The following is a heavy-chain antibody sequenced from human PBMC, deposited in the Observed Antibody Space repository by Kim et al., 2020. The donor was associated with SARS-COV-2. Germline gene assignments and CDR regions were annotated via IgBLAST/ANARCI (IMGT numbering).Heavy chain of an antibody. Sequence: SETLSLTCTVSGGSISSYYWSWIRQPPGKGLEWIGYIYYSGSTNYNPSLKSRVTISVDTSKNQFSLKLSSVTAADTAVYYCARQTGYGGTDYWGQGTLVTVSS. CDR2: IYYSGST. J-gene: IGHJ4*02. V-gene: IGHV4-59*08. CDR3: ARQTGYGGTDY. D-gene: IGHD2-15*01. CDR1: GGSISSYY.